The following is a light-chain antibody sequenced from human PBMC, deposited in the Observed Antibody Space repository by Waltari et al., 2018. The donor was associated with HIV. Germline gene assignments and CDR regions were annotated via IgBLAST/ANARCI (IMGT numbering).Light chain of an antibody. J-gene: IGLJ2*01. CDR2: DTT. CDR3: GSWDISLNVVV. V-gene: IGLV1-51*01. CDR1: NSYI. Sequence: QPVLAQPPSVSAAPGEKVTISCSGSNSYIAWYQQLPGTAPKLVIFDTTKRPSGIPDRCSGSKSATSATLDITGLQTGDEGDYYCGSWDISLNVVVFGGGTKVTVL.